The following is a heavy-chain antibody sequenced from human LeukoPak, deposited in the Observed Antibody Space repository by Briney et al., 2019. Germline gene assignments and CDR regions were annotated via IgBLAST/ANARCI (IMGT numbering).Heavy chain of an antibody. J-gene: IGHJ3*02. Sequence: GGSLRLSCAAFGFTFSSYAMSWVRQAPGKGLEWVSAISGSGGSTYYADSVKGRFTISRDNSKNTLYLQMNSLRAKDTAVYYCANSVTIFGVVSYAFDIWGQGTMVTVSS. D-gene: IGHD3-3*01. V-gene: IGHV3-23*01. CDR1: GFTFSSYA. CDR2: ISGSGGST. CDR3: ANSVTIFGVVSYAFDI.